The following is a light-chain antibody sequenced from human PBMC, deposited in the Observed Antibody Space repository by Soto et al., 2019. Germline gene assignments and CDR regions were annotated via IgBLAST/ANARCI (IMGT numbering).Light chain of an antibody. CDR2: CNS. CDR1: SSNIGAGYD. CDR3: QSYDSSLSVH. Sequence: QSVLTQPPSVSGAPGQRVTISCTVSSSNIGAGYDVHWYQQLPGTAPKLLIYCNSNRPSGVPDRFSGSKSGTSASLAITGLQAEDEADYYCQSYDSSLSVHFGTGTKVTFL. J-gene: IGLJ1*01. V-gene: IGLV1-40*01.